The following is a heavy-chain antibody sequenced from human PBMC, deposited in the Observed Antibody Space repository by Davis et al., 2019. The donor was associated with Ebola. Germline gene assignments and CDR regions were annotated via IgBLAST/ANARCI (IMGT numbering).Heavy chain of an antibody. CDR3: AKTARAAGRQIEETRVYKFYYMDV. CDR1: GGTFSGSG. Sequence: SVKVSCKTSGGTFSGSGVSWVRQAPGQGLEWMGGIVPVFKTTNYAQKFQGRVTISADEFPTTAYMELSGLRSEDRAVYYCAKTARAAGRQIEETRVYKFYYMDVWGKGTTVIVS. V-gene: IGHV1-69*13. D-gene: IGHD6-13*01. J-gene: IGHJ6*03. CDR2: IVPVFKTT.